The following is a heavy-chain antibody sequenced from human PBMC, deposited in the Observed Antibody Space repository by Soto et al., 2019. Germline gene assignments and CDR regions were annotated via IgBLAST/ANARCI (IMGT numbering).Heavy chain of an antibody. V-gene: IGHV1-18*04. CDR1: GYSFATYG. J-gene: IGHJ4*02. CDR2: ISAHNGDT. D-gene: IGHD3-22*01. Sequence: ASVKVSCKASGYSFATYGFSWVRQAPGQGLECVGWISAHNGDTHYSQKFQGRVTLTTDTSTNTGYMALRSLTSDDTAVYFCATEPMYYNDGSGYYPLGHWGQGNLVTVSS. CDR3: ATEPMYYNDGSGYYPLGH.